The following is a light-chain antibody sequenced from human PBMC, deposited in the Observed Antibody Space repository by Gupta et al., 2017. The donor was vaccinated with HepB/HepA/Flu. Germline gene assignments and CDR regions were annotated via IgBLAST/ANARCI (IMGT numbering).Light chain of an antibody. CDR1: QSVSSY. CDR2: DAS. V-gene: IGKV3-11*01. J-gene: IGKJ4*01. CDR3: QQRSTWPLT. Sequence: IVLSQSPATLSLSPRQRATLSCRASQSVSSYLAWYQQKPGQAPRLLIYDASNRATGIPARFSGSGSGTDFTLTISSLEPEDFAVYYCQQRSTWPLTFGGGTKVEIK.